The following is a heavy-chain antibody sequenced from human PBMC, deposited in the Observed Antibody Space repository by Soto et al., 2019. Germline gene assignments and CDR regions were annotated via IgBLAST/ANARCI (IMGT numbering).Heavy chain of an antibody. D-gene: IGHD1-26*01. J-gene: IGHJ4*02. CDR1: GSSIRTSNW. CDR3: ARESPGAGHFDY. Sequence: SDTLSLTCAISGSSIRTSNWSSWFRQPPGKGLEWIGEIYHSGSTNYNPSLKSRVTISVDKSKNQFSLKLTSVTAADTAVYYCARESPGAGHFDYWGQGTLVTVS. V-gene: IGHV4-4*02. CDR2: IYHSGST.